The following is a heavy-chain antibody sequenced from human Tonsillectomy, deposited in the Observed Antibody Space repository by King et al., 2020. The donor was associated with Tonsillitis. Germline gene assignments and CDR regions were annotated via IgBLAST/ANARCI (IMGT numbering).Heavy chain of an antibody. D-gene: IGHD3-3*01. CDR2: ISYDGSNR. CDR3: ARPFYDFWGGYGAYHYMDG. J-gene: IGHJ6*03. Sequence: VQLVESGGGVVQPGRSLRLSCAASGSTFSSYAMHWVRQAPGKGLEWVAIISYDGSNRYYADAVKGRFTISRDTSNKTLYLQMNSLRGGDTAVYYCARPFYDFWGGYGAYHYMDGWGKGATVTVSS. V-gene: IGHV3-30*03. CDR1: GSTFSSYA.